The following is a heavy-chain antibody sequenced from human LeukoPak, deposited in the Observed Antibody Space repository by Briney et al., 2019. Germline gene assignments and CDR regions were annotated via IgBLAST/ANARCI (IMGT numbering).Heavy chain of an antibody. CDR3: ARRRQQRVFDY. CDR2: ISYSGST. V-gene: IGHV4-39*01. D-gene: IGHD6-13*01. J-gene: IGHJ4*02. Sequence: SETLSLTCTVSGGSINSSSYYWGWIRQPPGKGLEWIGSISYSGSTYYNPYIKSSVTISVDMSRNKFSLNMSSVIAAATAVHYCARRRQQRVFDYWGQGTLVTVSS. CDR1: GGSINSSSYY.